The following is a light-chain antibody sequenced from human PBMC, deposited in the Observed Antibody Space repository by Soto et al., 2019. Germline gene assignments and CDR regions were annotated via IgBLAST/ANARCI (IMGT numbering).Light chain of an antibody. V-gene: IGKV1-39*01. CDR3: QQSYSTPIS. Sequence: DMRMTQSPSSLSASVGDTVTIPCRASQSISSHLNWYQQKPGKAPNLLMYTASNLQSGVPSRFSGSGSGTDFTLTISSLQPEDFATYYCQQSYSTPISFGQGTRLEIK. J-gene: IGKJ5*01. CDR2: TAS. CDR1: QSISSH.